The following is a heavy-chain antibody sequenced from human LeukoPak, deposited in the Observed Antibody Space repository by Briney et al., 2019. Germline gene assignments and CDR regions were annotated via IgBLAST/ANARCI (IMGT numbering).Heavy chain of an antibody. D-gene: IGHD3-10*01. V-gene: IGHV3-7*04. Sequence: GGSLRLSCSASGFTFSSYCMNLVRQAPGKGLEWVANIEQHGNEKYYMDPVKGRFTISRDNAKNSLYLEMNSLRAEDTAVYYCAGGDYYGSGSARRHWFDPWGQGTLVTVSS. CDR1: GFTFSSYC. CDR2: IEQHGNEK. J-gene: IGHJ5*02. CDR3: AGGDYYGSGSARRHWFDP.